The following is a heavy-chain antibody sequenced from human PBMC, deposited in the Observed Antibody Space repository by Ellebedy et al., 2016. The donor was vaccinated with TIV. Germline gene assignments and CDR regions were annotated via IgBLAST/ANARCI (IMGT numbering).Heavy chain of an antibody. D-gene: IGHD5-24*01. J-gene: IGHJ4*02. CDR3: AKTGRDAYTDYFGY. Sequence: GESLKISXAASGFTFSSYAMSWVRQAPGKGLEWVSSVSGSGGSTYYADSVKGRFTISRDNSKNTLYLQMNSLRAEDTAIYYCAKTGRDAYTDYFGYWGQGTLVTVSS. V-gene: IGHV3-23*01. CDR2: VSGSGGST. CDR1: GFTFSSYA.